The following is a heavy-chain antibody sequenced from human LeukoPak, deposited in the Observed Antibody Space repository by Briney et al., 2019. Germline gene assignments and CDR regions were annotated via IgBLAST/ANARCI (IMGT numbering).Heavy chain of an antibody. D-gene: IGHD3-10*01. CDR2: IIPIFGTA. V-gene: IGHV1-69*05. CDR1: GGTFSSYA. CDR3: ARIGGSGDVGFAFDI. Sequence: GGSLRLSCAASGGTFSSYAISWVRQAPGQGLEWMGGIIPIFGTANYAQKFQGRVTITTDESTSTAYMELSSLRSEDTAVYYCARIGGSGDVGFAFDIWGQGTMVTVSS. J-gene: IGHJ3*02.